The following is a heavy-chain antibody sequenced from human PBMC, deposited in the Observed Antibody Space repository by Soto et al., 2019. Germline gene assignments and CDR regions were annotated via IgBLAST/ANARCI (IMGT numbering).Heavy chain of an antibody. CDR2: ISNSVSTI. D-gene: IGHD2-21*01. CDR3: ARDVPDCGRCSCPPYYYYYMDV. CDR1: GFSFSTYN. V-gene: IGHV3-48*01. Sequence: EVQLVESGGGLVQPGGSLRLSCVASGFSFSTYNMNWVRQAPGKGLEWVSFISNSVSTIYYADSVRGRFTISRDNAKHSLYLEMDSLRAADTAVYYCARDVPDCGRCSCPPYYYYYMDVWGQGTTVTVSS. J-gene: IGHJ6*03.